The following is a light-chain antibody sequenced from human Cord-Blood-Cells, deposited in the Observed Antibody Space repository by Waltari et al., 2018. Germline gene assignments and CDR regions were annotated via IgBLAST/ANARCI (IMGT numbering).Light chain of an antibody. V-gene: IGLV1-40*01. CDR2: GNS. J-gene: IGLJ1*01. Sequence: QSVLTQPPSVSGAPGQRVTISCTGSSSNIGAGYDVHWYQQLPGTAPKLLIYGNSNRPSGVPDRFSGSKSGTSPSLASTWLQAEDEADYYCQSYDSSLSGYVFGTGTKVTVL. CDR1: SSNIGAGYD. CDR3: QSYDSSLSGYV.